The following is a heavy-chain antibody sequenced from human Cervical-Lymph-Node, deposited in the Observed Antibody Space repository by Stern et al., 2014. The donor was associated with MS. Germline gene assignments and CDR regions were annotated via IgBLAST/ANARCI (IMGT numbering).Heavy chain of an antibody. Sequence: QLVQSGAEVKKPGASVTVSCWTSGYTFRPYFIHWMRQAPGQSLEWLGWMNPDNGATNYAQKFQGRISLTRDTSISSAFLELRSLRSDDTAVYYCARGKMIGEAKFFDYWGQGTLVTVSS. V-gene: IGHV1-2*02. CDR2: MNPDNGAT. CDR1: GYTFRPYF. CDR3: ARGKMIGEAKFFDY. J-gene: IGHJ4*02. D-gene: IGHD2-21*01.